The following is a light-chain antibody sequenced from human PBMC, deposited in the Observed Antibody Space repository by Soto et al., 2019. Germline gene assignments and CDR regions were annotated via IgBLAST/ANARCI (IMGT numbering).Light chain of an antibody. CDR1: QSVNSN. Sequence: EIVMTQSPATLSVSPGERATLSCRASQSVNSNLAWYRQKPGQAPRLLISDASTRATGVPARFSGSGSGTELTLTISRLQSEDSGIYYCQQYNFWPPLTFGGGTKVEIK. J-gene: IGKJ4*01. V-gene: IGKV3-15*01. CDR2: DAS. CDR3: QQYNFWPPLT.